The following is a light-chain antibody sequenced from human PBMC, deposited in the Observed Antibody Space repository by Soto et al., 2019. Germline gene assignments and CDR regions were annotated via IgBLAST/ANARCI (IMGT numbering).Light chain of an antibody. CDR3: QQRSNWPSLT. V-gene: IGKV3D-20*02. CDR1: QSVSSSY. Sequence: EIVLTQSPGTLSLSPGERATLSCRASQSVSSSYLAWYQQKPGQAPRLLIYGASSRATGIPDRFSGSGSGTDFTLTISRLEPEDFAVYYCQQRSNWPSLTSGGGTKVDIK. J-gene: IGKJ4*01. CDR2: GAS.